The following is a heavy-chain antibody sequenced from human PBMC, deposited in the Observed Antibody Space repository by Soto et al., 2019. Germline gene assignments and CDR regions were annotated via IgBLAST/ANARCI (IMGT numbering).Heavy chain of an antibody. Sequence: QITLKESGPTLVRPAQTLTLTCDFSGFSLSTYHMGVAWIRQPPGKALDWLALIYWDDDKRYSPSLKDRLAISKDTSSNQVVLTITNMDPGDTATYFCAHAGDYDLLTFDHWGPGTLVTVSS. J-gene: IGHJ4*02. CDR3: AHAGDYDLLTFDH. CDR1: GFSLSTYHMG. D-gene: IGHD4-17*01. CDR2: IYWDDDK. V-gene: IGHV2-5*02.